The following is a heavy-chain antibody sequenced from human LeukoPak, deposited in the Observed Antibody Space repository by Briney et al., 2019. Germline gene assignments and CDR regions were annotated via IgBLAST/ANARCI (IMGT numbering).Heavy chain of an antibody. CDR2: INHSGST. CDR3: ARVVVPAANYYYYYYMDV. J-gene: IGHJ6*03. CDR1: GGSFSGYY. Sequence: SETLSLTCAVYGGSFSGYYWSWIRQPPGKGLEWIGGINHSGSTNYNPSLKSRVTISVDTSKNQFSLKLSSVTAADTAVYYCARVVVPAANYYYYYYMDVWGKGTTVTVSS. V-gene: IGHV4-34*01. D-gene: IGHD2-2*01.